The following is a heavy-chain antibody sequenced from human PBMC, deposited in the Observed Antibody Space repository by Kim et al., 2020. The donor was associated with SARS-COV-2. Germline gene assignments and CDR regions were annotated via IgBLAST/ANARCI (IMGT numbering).Heavy chain of an antibody. CDR2: ISSSSSTI. CDR3: ARDQGGAIFGVVIVIGAFDI. CDR1: GFTFSSYS. J-gene: IGHJ3*02. Sequence: GGSLRLSCAASGFTFSSYSMNWVRQAPGKGLEWVSYISSSSSTIYYADSVKGRFTISRDNAKNSLYLQMNSLRDEDTAEYYCARDQGGAIFGVVIVIGAFDIWGQGTMVTVSS. D-gene: IGHD3-3*01. V-gene: IGHV3-48*02.